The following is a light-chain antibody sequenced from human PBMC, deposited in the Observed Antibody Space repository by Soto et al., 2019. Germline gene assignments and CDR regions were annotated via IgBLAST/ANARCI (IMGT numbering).Light chain of an antibody. CDR1: QGISSF. Sequence: DIQLTQSPSFLSASVGDRVTITCRASQGISSFLAWYQQKPGKAPNFLIYAASTLQSGVPSRFSGSGSGTEFTLTISSLQPEDFATYYCQQVKSYPLNFGGGTKVRSN. J-gene: IGKJ4*01. CDR2: AAS. CDR3: QQVKSYPLN. V-gene: IGKV1-9*01.